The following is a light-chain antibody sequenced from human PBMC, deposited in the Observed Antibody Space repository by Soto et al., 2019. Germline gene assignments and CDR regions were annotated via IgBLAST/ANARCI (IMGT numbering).Light chain of an antibody. J-gene: IGKJ5*01. CDR1: QIVKNRY. CDR3: QHYYDTPGT. V-gene: IGKV3D-20*01. Sequence: EIVLTQSPATLWLSPGEIATLSCGASQIVKNRYVAWYQQKPRLAPRLLIYDASTRATGIPDRFSGSGSGTYFTLTINRLEPEDFALYYCQHYYDTPGTFGQGTRLEIK. CDR2: DAS.